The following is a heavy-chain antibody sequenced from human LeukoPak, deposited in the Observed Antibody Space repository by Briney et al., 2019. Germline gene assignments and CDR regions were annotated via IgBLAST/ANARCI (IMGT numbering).Heavy chain of an antibody. D-gene: IGHD3-10*01. J-gene: IGHJ4*02. CDR2: IYYSGST. V-gene: IGHV4-39*01. Sequence: PSETLSLTCTVSGGSISSSSYYWGWIRQPPGKGLEWIGSIYYSGSTYYNPSLKSRVTISVDTSKNQFSLKLSSVTAADTAVYYCARRYYYGSGSYEVFDYWGQGTLVTVSS. CDR3: ARRYYYGSGSYEVFDY. CDR1: GGSISSSSYY.